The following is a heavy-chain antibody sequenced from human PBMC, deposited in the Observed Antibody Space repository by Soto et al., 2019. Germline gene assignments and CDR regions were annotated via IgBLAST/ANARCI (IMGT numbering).Heavy chain of an antibody. V-gene: IGHV1-69*13. CDR1: GGTFSSYA. CDR2: IIPIFGTA. CDR3: ATYQWELLSYYFDY. Sequence: SVKVSCKASGGTFSSYATSWVRQAPGQGLEWMGGIIPIFGTANYAQKFQGRVTITADESTSTAYMELSSLRSEDTAVYYCATYQWELLSYYFDYWGQGTLVTVSS. D-gene: IGHD1-26*01. J-gene: IGHJ4*02.